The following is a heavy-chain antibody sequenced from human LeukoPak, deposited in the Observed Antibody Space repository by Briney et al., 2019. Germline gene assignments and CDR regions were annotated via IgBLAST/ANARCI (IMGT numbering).Heavy chain of an antibody. J-gene: IGHJ6*02. CDR2: VYASGST. D-gene: IGHD3-10*01. V-gene: IGHV4-4*07. Sequence: SETLSLTCTVSGGSISGYYWSWIRQPAGKGLEWIGRVYASGSTNYNPSLKSRVTMSVDTSKIQFSLKLSSVTAADTAVYYCARHTYYYDARSSYPYYYGMDVWGQGTTVTVSS. CDR3: ARHTYYYDARSSYPYYYGMDV. CDR1: GGSISGYY.